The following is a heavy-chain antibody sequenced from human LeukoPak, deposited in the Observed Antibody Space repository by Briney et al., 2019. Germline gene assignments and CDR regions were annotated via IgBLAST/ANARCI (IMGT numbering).Heavy chain of an antibody. D-gene: IGHD5-24*01. J-gene: IGHJ5*02. CDR3: ARHGCRGDGYNWAANWFDP. CDR2: IYYSGST. V-gene: IGHV4-59*08. Sequence: SETLSRTCTVSGGSISSYYWSWIRKPPGKGLEWIGYIYYSGSTNYNPSLKSRVTISVDTSKNQFSLKLSSVTAADTAVYYCARHGCRGDGYNWAANWFDPWGQGTLVTVSS. CDR1: GGSISSYY.